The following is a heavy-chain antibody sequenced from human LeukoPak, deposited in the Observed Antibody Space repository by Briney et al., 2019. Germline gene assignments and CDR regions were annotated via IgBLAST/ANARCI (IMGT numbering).Heavy chain of an antibody. D-gene: IGHD5-18*01. CDR2: IIPIFGTA. CDR1: GGTFSSYA. J-gene: IGHJ2*01. Sequence: ASVTVSCKASGGTFSSYAISWVRQAPGQGLEWMGGIIPIFGTANYAQKFQGRVTITADESTSTAYMELSSLRSEDMAVYYCARAHSYDFYWYFDLWGRGTLVTVSS. CDR3: ARAHSYDFYWYFDL. V-gene: IGHV1-69*13.